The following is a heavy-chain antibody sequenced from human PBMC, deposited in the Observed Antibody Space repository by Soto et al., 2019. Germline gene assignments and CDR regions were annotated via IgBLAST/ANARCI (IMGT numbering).Heavy chain of an antibody. CDR3: AKDFSPIVLMVYASGGYFDY. V-gene: IGHV3-9*01. CDR1: GFTFDDYA. J-gene: IGHJ4*02. CDR2: ISWNSGSI. D-gene: IGHD2-8*01. Sequence: GGSLRLSCAASGFTFDDYAMHWVRQAPGKGLEWVSGISWNSGSIGYADSVKGRFTISRDNAKNSLYLQMNSLRAEDTALYYCAKDFSPIVLMVYASGGYFDYWGQGTLVTAPQ.